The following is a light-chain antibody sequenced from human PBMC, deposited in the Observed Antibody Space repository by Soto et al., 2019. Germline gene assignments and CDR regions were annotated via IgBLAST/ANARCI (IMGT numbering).Light chain of an antibody. J-gene: IGKJ2*01. Sequence: EIVLTQSPGTLSLSPGERATLSCRASQSVSSSYLGWYQQKPGQAPRLLIYGASSRATGIPDRFSGSGSGTDFTLTISRLEPEDFAVYYCQQYGSWTFGQGTKLEIK. CDR2: GAS. V-gene: IGKV3-20*01. CDR1: QSVSSSY. CDR3: QQYGSWT.